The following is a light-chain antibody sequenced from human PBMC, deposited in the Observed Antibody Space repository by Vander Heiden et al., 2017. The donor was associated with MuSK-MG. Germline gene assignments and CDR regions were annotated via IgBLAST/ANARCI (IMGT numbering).Light chain of an antibody. CDR2: GAS. V-gene: IGKV1-33*01. CDR1: QDISNY. Sequence: DIQMTQSPSSLSASVGDRVTITCQASQDISNYLNWYQQKPGKAPKVLIYGASTLETGVPSRFSGSGSGTDFTLTISSLQPEDIATYYCQQDDNLPLTFGQGTRLEI. CDR3: QQDDNLPLT. J-gene: IGKJ5*01.